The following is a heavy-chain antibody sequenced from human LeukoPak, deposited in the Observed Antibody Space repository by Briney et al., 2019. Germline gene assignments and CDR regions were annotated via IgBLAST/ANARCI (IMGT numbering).Heavy chain of an antibody. CDR2: INTDGSNT. Sequence: GGSLRLSCAASGFTFDYYWMHWVRQAPGKGLMWVSRINTDGSNTHYADSVKGRFTISRDNAKNTLYLQMNGLRVEDTAVYYCVVWGEDRSGHRLDFWGQGTLVTVSS. D-gene: IGHD3-22*01. J-gene: IGHJ4*02. CDR1: GFTFDYYW. CDR3: VVWGEDRSGHRLDF. V-gene: IGHV3-74*01.